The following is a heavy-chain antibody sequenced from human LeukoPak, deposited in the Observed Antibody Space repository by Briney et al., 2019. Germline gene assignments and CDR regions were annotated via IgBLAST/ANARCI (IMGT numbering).Heavy chain of an antibody. D-gene: IGHD3-10*01. CDR3: AKSEYYGSGSYYIY. CDR2: ISGSGGST. V-gene: IGHV3-23*01. Sequence: GGPLRLSCAATGFTFSSYAMRWVRQAPGKGLEWFSAISGSGGSTYYADSVKGLFTVSRDNSKNTLYLQMNSLRAEDTAVYYCAKSEYYGSGSYYIYWGQGTLVTVSS. J-gene: IGHJ4*02. CDR1: GFTFSSYA.